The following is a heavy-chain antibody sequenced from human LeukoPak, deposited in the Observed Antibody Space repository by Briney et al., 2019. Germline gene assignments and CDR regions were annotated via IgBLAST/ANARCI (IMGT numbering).Heavy chain of an antibody. CDR1: GGSTSSYY. D-gene: IGHD6-13*01. CDR3: RRSYSSSWTSFCY. Sequence: SETPSLTCTVSGGSTSSYYCNCIRQPAGKGREWIGRIYTSGSTTYNTSPKSRVTISVDTTKHQFSLKLSSVAAAATAVYYCRRSYSSSWTSFCYWGQGSLVTVSS. J-gene: IGHJ4*02. CDR2: IYTSGST. V-gene: IGHV4-4*07.